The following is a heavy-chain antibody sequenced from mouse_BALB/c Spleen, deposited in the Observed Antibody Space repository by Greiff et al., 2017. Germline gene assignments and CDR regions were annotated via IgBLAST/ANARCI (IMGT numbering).Heavy chain of an antibody. V-gene: IGHV5-12-2*01. CDR1: GFTFSSYT. J-gene: IGHJ4*01. D-gene: IGHD1-1*01. Sequence: VQLKQSGGGLVQPGGSLKLSCAASGFTFSSYTMSWVRQTPEKRLEWVAYISNGGGSTYYPDTVKGRFTISRDNAKNTLYLQMSSLKSEDTAMYYCASAPIYYGRARDYWGQGTSVTVSS. CDR2: ISNGGGST. CDR3: ASAPIYYGRARDY.